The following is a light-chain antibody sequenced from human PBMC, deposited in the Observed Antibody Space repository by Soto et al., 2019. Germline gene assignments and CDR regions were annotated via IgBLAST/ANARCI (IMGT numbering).Light chain of an antibody. V-gene: IGKV1-27*01. CDR2: AAS. Sequence: XMXQXPXSXXASXGDRVTITCRASQGIRNFVAWYQQKPGKAPKLLIYAASTLQSGVPSRFSGSGSGTDFTLTINSLQPEDVATYSCQKYSSVPVFGPGTKVEIK. CDR3: QKYSSVPV. CDR1: QGIRNF. J-gene: IGKJ3*01.